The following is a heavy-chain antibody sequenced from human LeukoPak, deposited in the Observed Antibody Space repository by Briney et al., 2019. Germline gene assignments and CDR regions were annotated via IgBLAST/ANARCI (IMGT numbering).Heavy chain of an antibody. CDR2: INPNSGDT. CDR1: GYTFTGYY. Sequence: ASVKVSCKASGYTFTGYYMHWVRQTPGQGLEWMGWINPNSGDTNYAQKFQGGVTMTRDTSTSTVYMELSSLRSEDTAVYYCARDCSGGSCYPTDAFDIWGQGTMVTVSS. J-gene: IGHJ3*02. V-gene: IGHV1-2*02. CDR3: ARDCSGGSCYPTDAFDI. D-gene: IGHD2-15*01.